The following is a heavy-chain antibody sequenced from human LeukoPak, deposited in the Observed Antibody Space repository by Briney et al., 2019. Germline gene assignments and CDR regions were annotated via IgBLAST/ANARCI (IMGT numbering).Heavy chain of an antibody. D-gene: IGHD1-14*01. J-gene: IGHJ4*02. CDR2: IDTSDSYT. CDR3: ARQVDNQHHPYGDFDY. Sequence: GESLKISCKGSGYTFTSYWISWVRQMPGKGLEWMGRIDTSDSYTNYSPSFQGHVTISADKSISTAYLQWSSLKGSDTAMYYCARQVDNQHHPYGDFDYWGQGTLVTVSS. V-gene: IGHV5-10-1*01. CDR1: GYTFTSYW.